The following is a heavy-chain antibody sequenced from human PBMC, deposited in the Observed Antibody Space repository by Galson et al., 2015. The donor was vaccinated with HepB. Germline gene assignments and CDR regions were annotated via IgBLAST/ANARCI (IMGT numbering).Heavy chain of an antibody. CDR2: IKSKTDGGTT. D-gene: IGHD3-10*01. CDR1: GFTFSNAW. V-gene: IGHV3-15*01. CDR3: TTDLAVGPLWFGEFGVDAFDI. Sequence: SLRLSCAASGFTFSNAWMSWVRQAPGKGLEWVGRIKSKTDGGTTDYAAPVKGRFTISRDDSKNTLYLQMNSLKTEDTAVYYCTTDLAVGPLWFGEFGVDAFDIWGQGTMVTVSS. J-gene: IGHJ3*02.